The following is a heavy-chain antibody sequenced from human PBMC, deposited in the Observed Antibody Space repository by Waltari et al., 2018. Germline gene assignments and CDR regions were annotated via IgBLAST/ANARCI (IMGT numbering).Heavy chain of an antibody. CDR3: ARRPGYYDSSGYYFYYFDY. CDR2: INHSGST. Sequence: GLEWIGEINHSGSTNYNPSLKSRVTISVDTSKNQFSLKLSSVTAADTAVYYCARRPGYYDSSGYYFYYFDYWGQGTLVTVSS. J-gene: IGHJ4*02. V-gene: IGHV4-34*01. D-gene: IGHD3-22*01.